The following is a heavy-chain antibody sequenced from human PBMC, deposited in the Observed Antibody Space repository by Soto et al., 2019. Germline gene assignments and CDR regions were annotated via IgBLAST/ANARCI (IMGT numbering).Heavy chain of an antibody. CDR2: IYWDDDK. CDR1: GFSLSTSGVG. V-gene: IGHV2-5*02. J-gene: IGHJ5*02. D-gene: IGHD3-22*01. CDR3: AHSTDYYDTSGYYANWFDP. Sequence: QITLKESGPTLVKPTQTLTLTCTFSGFSLSTSGVGVGWIRQPPGKALEWLALIYWDDDKRYSPSLKSRLTITKDTSKNQVVLTMTNMDPVDPATYFCAHSTDYYDTSGYYANWFDPWGQGTLVTVSS.